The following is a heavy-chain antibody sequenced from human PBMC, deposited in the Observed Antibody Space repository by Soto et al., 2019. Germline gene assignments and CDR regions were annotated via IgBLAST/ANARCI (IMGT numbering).Heavy chain of an antibody. D-gene: IGHD6-13*01. Sequence: EVQLLESGGGLVQPGGSLRLSCTASGFTFSRHAMTWVRQAPGKGLEWVSGLSDSGGSIYYADSVKGRFTISRDNSMNTLYLQMNPLRAEDTALYYGAKVSSSWYAGFFDLWGRGTLVTVSS. CDR3: AKVSSSWYAGFFDL. CDR2: LSDSGGSI. CDR1: GFTFSRHA. V-gene: IGHV3-23*01. J-gene: IGHJ4*02.